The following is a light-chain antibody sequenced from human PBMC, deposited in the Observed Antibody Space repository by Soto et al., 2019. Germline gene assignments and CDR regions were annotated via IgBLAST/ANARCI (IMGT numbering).Light chain of an antibody. J-gene: IGLJ2*01. V-gene: IGLV1-40*01. CDR1: SSNIGAGYD. CDR2: GNS. CDR3: QSYDSSLSRGV. Sequence: QAVVTQPPSVSGAPGQRVTISCTGSSSNIGAGYDVHWYQQLPGTAPKLLIYGNSNRPSGVPDRFSGSKSGTSASLAITGLQAEDEADYYCQSYDSSLSRGVFGGGTKVTV.